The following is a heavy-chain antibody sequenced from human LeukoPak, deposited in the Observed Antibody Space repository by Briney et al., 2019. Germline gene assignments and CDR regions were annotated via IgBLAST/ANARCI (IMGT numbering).Heavy chain of an antibody. Sequence: GASVKVSCKASGYIFSNYEIHWVRQAPGQRLEWLGWIHPGNGNTRYSQKLQDRVAITRDTSATTAYMELDNLRSEDTAIYYCATVAAAAGTYWGQGTLVAVSS. CDR2: IHPGNGNT. D-gene: IGHD6-13*01. V-gene: IGHV1-3*01. CDR1: GYIFSNYE. CDR3: ATVAAAAGTY. J-gene: IGHJ4*02.